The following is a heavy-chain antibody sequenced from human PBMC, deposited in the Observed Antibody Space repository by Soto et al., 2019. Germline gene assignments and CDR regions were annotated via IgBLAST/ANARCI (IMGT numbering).Heavy chain of an antibody. V-gene: IGHV5-51*01. Sequence: GESLKISCKGSGYRFINYWIGWVRQKPGKGLEWMGIMYPGDSDTIDSPPFQGQVTIXVDKSTNTAYLQWSSLKVSDTAMYYCARGVVVAGTTNGFDIWGQGTMVTVSS. CDR1: GYRFINYW. D-gene: IGHD6-19*01. J-gene: IGHJ3*02. CDR3: ARGVVVAGTTNGFDI. CDR2: MYPGDSDT.